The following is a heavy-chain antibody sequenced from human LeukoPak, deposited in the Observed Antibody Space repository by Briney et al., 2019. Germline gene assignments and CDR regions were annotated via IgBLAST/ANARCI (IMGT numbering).Heavy chain of an antibody. CDR1: GITFSSNF. CDR3: ALDFSGSGSYYRDY. CDR2: LFTGNSA. V-gene: IGHV3-66*01. D-gene: IGHD3-10*01. Sequence: GGSLRLSCAASGITFSSNFMYWVRQAPGKGLQCVSVLFTGNSAYYADSVKGRFTISRDNSNNTLYLQMDSLRVEDTAVYYCALDFSGSGSYYRDYWGQGILVTVSS. J-gene: IGHJ4*02.